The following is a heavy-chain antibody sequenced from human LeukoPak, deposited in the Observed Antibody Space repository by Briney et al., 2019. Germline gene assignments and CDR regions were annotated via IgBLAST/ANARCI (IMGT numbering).Heavy chain of an antibody. V-gene: IGHV4-34*01. Sequence: SETLPLTCAVYGGSFSGYYWSWIRQPPGKGLEWIGEINHSGGTNYNPSLKSRVTISVDTSKNQFSLKLSSVTAADTAVYYCARHVTTAVGYFDYWGQGTLVTVSS. J-gene: IGHJ4*02. CDR2: INHSGGT. D-gene: IGHD4-23*01. CDR3: ARHVTTAVGYFDY. CDR1: GGSFSGYY.